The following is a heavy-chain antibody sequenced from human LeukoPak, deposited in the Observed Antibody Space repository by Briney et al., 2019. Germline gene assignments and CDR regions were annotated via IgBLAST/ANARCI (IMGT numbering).Heavy chain of an antibody. D-gene: IGHD1-26*01. CDR2: ISANGGNT. J-gene: IGHJ4*02. CDR1: GFTFSSYT. CDR3: ARVTGNSATYPIFDY. Sequence: GGSLRLSCAASGFTFSSYTMNWVRQAPGKGLEWVSSISANGGNTYYADSVKGRFTISRDDSKNTLYLQMNSLRDDDTAVYYCARVTGNSATYPIFDYWGQGTLVTVSS. V-gene: IGHV3-23*01.